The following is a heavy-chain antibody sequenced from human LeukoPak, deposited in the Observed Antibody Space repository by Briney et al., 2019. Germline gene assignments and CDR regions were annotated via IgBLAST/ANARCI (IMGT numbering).Heavy chain of an antibody. CDR3: AREIHYGDAYYYYYYMDV. CDR2: IYYSGST. J-gene: IGHJ6*03. D-gene: IGHD4-17*01. CDR1: GGSISSYY. Sequence: SETLSLTCTVSGGSISSYYWSWIRQPPGKGLEWIGYIYYSGSTNYNPSLKSRVTISVDTSKNQFSLKLSSVTAADTAVYYCAREIHYGDAYYYYYYMDVWGKGTTVTVSS. V-gene: IGHV4-59*01.